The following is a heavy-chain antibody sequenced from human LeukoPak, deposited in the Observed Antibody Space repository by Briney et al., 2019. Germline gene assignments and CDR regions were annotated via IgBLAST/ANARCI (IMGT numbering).Heavy chain of an antibody. CDR3: AMCSTTSCYIYSPFDY. J-gene: IGHJ4*02. CDR1: GFTFSGYW. CDR2: IRYDGSNE. V-gene: IGHV3-30*02. D-gene: IGHD2-2*02. Sequence: GGSLRLSCAASGFTFSGYWMHWVRQAPGKGLEWVAFIRYDGSNEHYAGSVRGRFTISRDNSKNTLYLQMNSLRAEDTAVYYCAMCSTTSCYIYSPFDYWGQGTLVTVSS.